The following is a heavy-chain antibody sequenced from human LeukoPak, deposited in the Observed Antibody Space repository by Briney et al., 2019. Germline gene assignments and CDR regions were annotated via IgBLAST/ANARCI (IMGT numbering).Heavy chain of an antibody. CDR1: SGSISSYY. Sequence: SETLSLTCTVSSGSISSYYWSWIRQPPGKGLEWIGYIYYSGSTDHNPSLKSRVTISVDTSKNHFSLKLTSVTAADTAVYYCARGVAGGHFDDWGQGTLVTVSS. J-gene: IGHJ4*02. V-gene: IGHV4-59*01. D-gene: IGHD6-19*01. CDR2: IYYSGST. CDR3: ARGVAGGHFDD.